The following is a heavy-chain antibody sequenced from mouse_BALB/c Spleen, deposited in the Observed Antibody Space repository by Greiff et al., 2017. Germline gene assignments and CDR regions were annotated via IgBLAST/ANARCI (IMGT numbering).Heavy chain of an antibody. CDR3: ARDYRYDAMDY. J-gene: IGHJ4*01. CDR1: GFTFSSYG. V-gene: IGHV5-6-3*01. CDR2: INSNGGST. D-gene: IGHD2-14*01. Sequence: EVMLVESGGGLVQPGGSLKLSCAASGFTFSSYGMSWVRQTPDKRLELVATINSNGGSTYYPDSVKGRFTISRDNAKNTLYLQMSSLKSEDTAMYYCARDYRYDAMDYWGQGTSVTVSA.